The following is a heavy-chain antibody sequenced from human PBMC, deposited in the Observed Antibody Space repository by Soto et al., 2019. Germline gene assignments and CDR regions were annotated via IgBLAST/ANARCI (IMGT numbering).Heavy chain of an antibody. V-gene: IGHV3-30-3*01. Sequence: GGSLSLSSAVSGFNFSSYAMHWCRQAPGKGLEWGAFISYDGSNKYYADSVKGRFTISRDNSKNTLYLQMNSLRAEDTAVYYCARASQLGYCSGGSCPAGYYYGMDVWGQGTTVTVSS. CDR3: ARASQLGYCSGGSCPAGYYYGMDV. J-gene: IGHJ6*02. CDR1: GFNFSSYA. D-gene: IGHD2-15*01. CDR2: ISYDGSNK.